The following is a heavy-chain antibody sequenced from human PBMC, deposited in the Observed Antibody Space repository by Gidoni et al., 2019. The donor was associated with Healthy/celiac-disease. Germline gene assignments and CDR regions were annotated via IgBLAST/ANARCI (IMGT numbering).Heavy chain of an antibody. V-gene: IGHV3-66*02. CDR3: ARVRGDFDH. Sequence: VEPGRRLLYPGVSMRLPCVSSGFTVSSNYMSWVRQGPGKGQEWVTVIYSRGSTCYADSVKGRFTISRDNYKNTLYLQMNSLEAEDTAVDDCARVRGDFDHWGRGTLVTVSS. CDR1: GFTVSSNY. J-gene: IGHJ2*01. D-gene: IGHD3-10*01. CDR2: IYSRGST.